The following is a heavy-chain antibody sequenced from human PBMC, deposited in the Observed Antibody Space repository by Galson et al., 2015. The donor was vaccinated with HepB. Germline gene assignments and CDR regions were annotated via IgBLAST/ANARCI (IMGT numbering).Heavy chain of an antibody. J-gene: IGHJ4*02. CDR2: ISGSGGSI. CDR1: GFTFSSYA. D-gene: IGHD5-18*01. V-gene: IGHV3-23*01. Sequence: LRLSCAASGFTFSSYAMSWVRQAPGKGLEWVSAISGSGGSIYYADSVKGRVTISRDNSKNTLSLRMNSLRAGDRAVYYCAKDRSGYSYGSFDYWGQGTLVTVSS. CDR3: AKDRSGYSYGSFDY.